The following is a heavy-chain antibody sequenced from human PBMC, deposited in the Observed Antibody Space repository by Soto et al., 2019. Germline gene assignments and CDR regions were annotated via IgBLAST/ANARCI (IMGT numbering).Heavy chain of an antibody. CDR1: GFTFSSYA. CDR3: AKESYDSSGYYYLGYDY. V-gene: IGHV3-23*01. CDR2: ISGSGGST. J-gene: IGHJ4*02. Sequence: GSLRLSCAASGFTFSSYAMSWVRQAPGKGLEWVSAISGSGGSTYYADSVKGRFTISRDNSKNTLYLQMNSLRAEDTAVYYCAKESYDSSGYYYLGYDYWGQGTLVTVSS. D-gene: IGHD3-22*01.